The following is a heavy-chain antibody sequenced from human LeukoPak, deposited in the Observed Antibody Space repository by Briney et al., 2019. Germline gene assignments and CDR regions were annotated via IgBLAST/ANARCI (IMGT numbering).Heavy chain of an antibody. CDR3: AELGITMIGGV. V-gene: IGHV3-48*04. D-gene: IGHD3-10*02. CDR2: ISSSGSTI. CDR1: GFTFSGYG. Sequence: GGSLRLSCAASGFTFSGYGMSWVRQAPGKGLEWVSYISSSGSTIYYADSVKGRFTISRDNAKNSLYLQMNSLRAEDTAVYYCAELGITMIGGVWGKGTTVTIFS. J-gene: IGHJ6*04.